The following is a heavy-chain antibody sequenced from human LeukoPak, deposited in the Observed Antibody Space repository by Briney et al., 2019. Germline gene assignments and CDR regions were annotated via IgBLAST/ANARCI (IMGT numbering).Heavy chain of an antibody. CDR1: GGSISSGSYY. J-gene: IGHJ3*02. Sequence: PSETLSLTCTVSGGSISSGSYYWSWIRQPAGKGLEWIGRIYTSGSTNYNPSLKSRVTISVDTSKNQFSLKLSSVTAADTAVYYCARWIVNAFDIWGQGTMVTVSS. D-gene: IGHD2-2*03. V-gene: IGHV4-61*02. CDR3: ARWIVNAFDI. CDR2: IYTSGST.